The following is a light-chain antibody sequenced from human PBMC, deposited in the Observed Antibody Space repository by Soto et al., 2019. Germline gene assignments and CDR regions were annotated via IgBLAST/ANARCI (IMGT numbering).Light chain of an antibody. CDR3: SSYTTSSSYV. CDR2: EVS. Sequence: QSALTQPASVSGSPGQSITMSCTGTSSDVGGYDYVSWYQQHPGEVPKLIIFEVSSRPAWISNRFSASKSGNTASLTISGLQAEDEADYYCSSYTTSSSYVLGTGTKV. V-gene: IGLV2-14*01. J-gene: IGLJ1*01. CDR1: SSDVGGYDY.